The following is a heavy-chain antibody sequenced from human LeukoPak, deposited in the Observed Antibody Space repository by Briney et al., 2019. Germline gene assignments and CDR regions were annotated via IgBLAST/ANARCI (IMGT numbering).Heavy chain of an antibody. CDR3: AKPLSGNYHCFDY. D-gene: IGHD1-26*01. CDR1: GFTFNSYA. Sequence: GGSLRLSCAASGFTFNSYAVHWVRQAPGKGLEWVAVISYDGSINFYAASVKGRFTISRDNSKNTLYLQMNSLRAEDTAVYYCAKPLSGNYHCFDYWGQGTLVTVSS. J-gene: IGHJ4*02. V-gene: IGHV3-30-3*01. CDR2: ISYDGSIN.